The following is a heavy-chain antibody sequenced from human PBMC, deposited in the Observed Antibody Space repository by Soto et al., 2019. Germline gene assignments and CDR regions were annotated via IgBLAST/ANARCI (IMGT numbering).Heavy chain of an antibody. D-gene: IGHD3-10*01. Sequence: QVQLVQSGAEVKKPGASVKVSCKASGYTFSSYDINWVRQATGQGLEWMGWMNPNRGNTGYVQKFQGRVTMTRNTSISTAYMELSSLRSDDTAVYYCARPRELVRQYYYGMDVWGQGTTVTVSS. J-gene: IGHJ6*02. CDR2: MNPNRGNT. V-gene: IGHV1-8*01. CDR3: ARPRELVRQYYYGMDV. CDR1: GYTFSSYD.